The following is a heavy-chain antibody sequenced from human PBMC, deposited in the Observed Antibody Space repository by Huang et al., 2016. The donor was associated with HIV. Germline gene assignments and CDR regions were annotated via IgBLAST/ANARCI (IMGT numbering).Heavy chain of an antibody. CDR1: GGSISSGNYY. D-gene: IGHD3-9*01. CDR3: ARLTGYSTFDI. J-gene: IGHJ3*02. CDR2: IYTSGTP. Sequence: QVQLQESGPGLVKPSQTLSLTCSVSGGSISSGNYYWSWIRHPAGKGLEWIGHIYTSGTPIYNSSLKSRVTISVATSKNQFSLKLSSVTAADTAVYYCARLTGYSTFDIWGHGTVVTVSS. V-gene: IGHV4-61*09.